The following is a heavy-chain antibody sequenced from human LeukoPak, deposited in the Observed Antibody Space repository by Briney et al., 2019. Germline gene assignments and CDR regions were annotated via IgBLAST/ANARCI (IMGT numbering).Heavy chain of an antibody. CDR3: AKDLGVVVPATDY. CDR2: MCGTAGCT. Sequence: PGGSLTLSCQASGFTFYMYAMSWVRQAPGKGLEWVASMCGTAGCTFYPDSVKGRFTISRDNAKNTLYLQMNSLRAEDTAVYYCAKDLGVVVPATDYWGQGTLVTVSS. D-gene: IGHD2-2*01. CDR1: GFTFYMYA. J-gene: IGHJ4*02. V-gene: IGHV3-23*01.